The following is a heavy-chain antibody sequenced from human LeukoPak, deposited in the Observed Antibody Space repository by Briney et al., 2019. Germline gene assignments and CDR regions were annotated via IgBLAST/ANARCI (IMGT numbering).Heavy chain of an antibody. Sequence: QPGGSLRLSCAASGFTFSSYGMHWVRQAPGKGLEWVAFIRYDGSNKYYADSVKGRLTISRDNSKNTLYLQMNSLRAEDTAVYYCAKDGYDFWSGYSYYFDYWGQGTLVTVSS. D-gene: IGHD3-3*01. CDR3: AKDGYDFWSGYSYYFDY. CDR1: GFTFSSYG. CDR2: IRYDGSNK. V-gene: IGHV3-30*02. J-gene: IGHJ4*02.